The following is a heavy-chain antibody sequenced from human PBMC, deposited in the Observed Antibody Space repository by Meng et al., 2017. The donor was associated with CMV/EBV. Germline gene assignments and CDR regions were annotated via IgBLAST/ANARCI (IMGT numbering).Heavy chain of an antibody. V-gene: IGHV4-34*01. Sequence: GSLRLSCAASGFTFSSYSMNWVRQPPGKGLEWIGEINHSGSTNYNPSLKSRVTISVDTSKNQFSLKLSSVTAADTAVYYCARGRSGTGRRRIAAAGWFDPWGQGTLVTVSS. CDR3: ARGRSGTGRRRIAAAGWFDP. CDR1: GFTFSSYS. J-gene: IGHJ5*02. CDR2: INHSGST. D-gene: IGHD6-13*01.